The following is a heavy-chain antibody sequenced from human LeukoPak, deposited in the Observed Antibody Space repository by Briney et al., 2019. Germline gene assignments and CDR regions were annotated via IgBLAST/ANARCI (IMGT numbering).Heavy chain of an antibody. Sequence: SVKVSCKASGGTFSSYAISWVRQAPGQGLEWMGGIIPIFGTANYAQKFQGRVTITADESTSTAYMELSSLRSGDTAVYYCARDSPPRYYYDSSGLGPYDIWGQGTMVTVSS. CDR1: GGTFSSYA. J-gene: IGHJ3*02. D-gene: IGHD3-22*01. CDR3: ARDSPPRYYYDSSGLGPYDI. CDR2: IIPIFGTA. V-gene: IGHV1-69*13.